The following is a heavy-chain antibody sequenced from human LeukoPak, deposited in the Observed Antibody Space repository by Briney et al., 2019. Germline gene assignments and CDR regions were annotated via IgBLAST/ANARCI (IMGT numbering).Heavy chain of an antibody. CDR1: RYTFTGYY. CDR2: INPNSGGT. Sequence: ASVKVSCKASRYTFTGYYMHWVRQAPGQGLEWMGWINPNSGGTNYAQKFQGRVTMTRDTSISTAYMELSRLRSDDTAVYYCARVIAAGQREFDYWGQGTLVTVSS. D-gene: IGHD6-13*01. CDR3: ARVIAAGQREFDY. V-gene: IGHV1-2*02. J-gene: IGHJ4*02.